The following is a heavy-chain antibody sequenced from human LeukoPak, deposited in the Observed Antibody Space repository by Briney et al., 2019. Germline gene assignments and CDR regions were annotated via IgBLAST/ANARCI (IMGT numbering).Heavy chain of an antibody. D-gene: IGHD1-1*01. CDR1: GGSISSSSYY. J-gene: IGHJ4*02. CDR2: IYYSGST. CDR3: ARDWIGPADY. Sequence: SETLSLTCTVSGGSISSSSYYWGWIRQPPGKGLEWIGSIYYSGSTYYNPSLKSRVTISVDTSKNQFSLKLSSVTAADTAVYYCARDWIGPADYWGQGTLVTVSS. V-gene: IGHV4-39*07.